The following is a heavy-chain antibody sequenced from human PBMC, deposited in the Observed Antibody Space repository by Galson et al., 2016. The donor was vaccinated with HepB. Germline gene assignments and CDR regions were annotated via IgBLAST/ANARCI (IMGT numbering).Heavy chain of an antibody. CDR3: AREVIVVAPASRSYYYYYMDV. CDR1: GGSISSGNYY. J-gene: IGHJ6*03. Sequence: PLSLTCTVSGGSISSGNYYWSWIRQSAGKGLEWIGRIYTSGSTNYSPSLKSRVTISVDTSRNQFSLRLSSVTAADTAVYYCAREVIVVAPASRSYYYYYMDVWGKGTTVTVSS. V-gene: IGHV4-61*02. D-gene: IGHD2-2*01. CDR2: IYTSGST.